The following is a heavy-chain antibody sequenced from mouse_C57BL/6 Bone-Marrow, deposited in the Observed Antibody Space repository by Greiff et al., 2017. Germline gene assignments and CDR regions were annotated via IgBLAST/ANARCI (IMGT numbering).Heavy chain of an antibody. J-gene: IGHJ4*01. V-gene: IGHV2-9*01. Sequence: VHLLESGPGLVAPSPSLSITCTASGFSLTSYGVDWVRQPPGQGLEWLGVIWGGGSTNYNSALMSRLSISKDNSRSQVFLQMNSLQTDDTAMYYCAKTGTPYYAMDYWGQGTSVTVSS. CDR1: GFSLTSYG. CDR3: AKTGTPYYAMDY. CDR2: IWGGGST. D-gene: IGHD4-1*01.